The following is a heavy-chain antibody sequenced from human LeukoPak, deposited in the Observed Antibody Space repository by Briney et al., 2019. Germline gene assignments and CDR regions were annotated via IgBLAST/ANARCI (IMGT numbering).Heavy chain of an antibody. J-gene: IGHJ4*02. D-gene: IGHD3-22*01. CDR1: GFTFSSYW. V-gene: IGHV3-53*01. CDR2: MYSGGTR. CDR3: AREGYYDSSGYPGDY. Sequence: PGGSLRLSCAASGFTFSSYWISWVRQAPGKGLEWVSVMYSGGTRFYADSVKGRFTISRDNSKNTLYLQMNSLRAEDTAVYYCAREGYYDSSGYPGDYWGQGTLVTVSS.